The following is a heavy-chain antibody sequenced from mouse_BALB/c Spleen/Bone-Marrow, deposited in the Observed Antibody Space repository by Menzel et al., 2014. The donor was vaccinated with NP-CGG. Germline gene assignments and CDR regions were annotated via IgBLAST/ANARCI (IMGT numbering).Heavy chain of an antibody. V-gene: IGHV14-3*02. CDR3: ASYVYGYYFDY. D-gene: IGHD2-2*01. CDR2: IDPANDNT. Sequence: VQLQQSGAELVKPGAPVKLSCTASGFNIKDTYIHWVKQRPEQGLEWIGRIDPANDNTKYDPKFQGKATITADTSSSTAYLQLSSLTSEDTAVYYCASYVYGYYFDYWGQGTTLTVSS. CDR1: GFNIKDTY. J-gene: IGHJ2*01.